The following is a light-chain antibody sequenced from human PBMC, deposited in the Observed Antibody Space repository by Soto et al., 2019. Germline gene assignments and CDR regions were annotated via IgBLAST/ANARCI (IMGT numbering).Light chain of an antibody. CDR3: AAWDDSLNGLV. J-gene: IGLJ2*01. Sequence: QSVLTQPPSVSGTPVQRVSISCPGSRSNIGINAVDWYHQLPGTAPKVLIYANNQRPSGVPDRFSGSKSGTSASLAINGLQSDDEAHYYCAAWDDSLNGLVFGGVTKVTVL. CDR1: RSNIGINA. CDR2: ANN. V-gene: IGLV1-44*01.